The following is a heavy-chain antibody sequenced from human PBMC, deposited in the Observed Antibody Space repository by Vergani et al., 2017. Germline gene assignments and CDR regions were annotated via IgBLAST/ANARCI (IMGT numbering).Heavy chain of an antibody. D-gene: IGHD3-22*01. CDR1: GFTFSSYS. Sequence: EVQLVESGGGLVKPGGSPRLSCAASGFTFSSYSMNWVRQAPGKGLEWVSSISSSSSYIYYADSVKGRFTISRDNAKNSLYLQMNSLRAEDTAVYYCARDGPLLLDYWGQGTLVTVSS. CDR3: ARDGPLLLDY. CDR2: ISSSSSYI. J-gene: IGHJ4*02. V-gene: IGHV3-21*01.